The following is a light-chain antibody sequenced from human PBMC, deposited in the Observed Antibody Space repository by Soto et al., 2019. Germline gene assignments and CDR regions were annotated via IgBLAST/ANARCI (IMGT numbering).Light chain of an antibody. V-gene: IGKV3-15*01. CDR2: GAS. CDR3: QQYNNWPPIT. CDR1: QSVSSN. Sequence: EIVMTQSPATLSVSPGERDNLSCRASQSVSSNLAWYQQKPGQAPRLIIYGASTRATGIPARFSGSGSGTEFTLTIGILQSEDFAVYYCQQYNNWPPITFGQGTRLEIK. J-gene: IGKJ5*01.